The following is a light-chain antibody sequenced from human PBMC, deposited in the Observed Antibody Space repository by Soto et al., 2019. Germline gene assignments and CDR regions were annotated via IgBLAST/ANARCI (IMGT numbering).Light chain of an antibody. Sequence: DIVMTQSPLSLPITPGEPASISCRSSQSLLHSNGYNYLDWYLQKPGQSPQLLIYLGSNRASGVTDRFSGSGSGTDFTLKISGVEAEDVGVYYCMQALQTITFGPGTKVDIK. J-gene: IGKJ3*01. CDR1: QSLLHSNGYNY. V-gene: IGKV2-28*01. CDR3: MQALQTIT. CDR2: LGS.